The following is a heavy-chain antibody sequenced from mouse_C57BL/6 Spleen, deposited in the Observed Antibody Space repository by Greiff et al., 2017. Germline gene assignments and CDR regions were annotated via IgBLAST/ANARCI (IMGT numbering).Heavy chain of an antibody. V-gene: IGHV3-6*01. CDR2: ISYDGSN. CDR3: ASVNWDWFAY. J-gene: IGHJ3*01. Sequence: EVKLQESGPGLVKPSQSLSLTCSVTGYSITSGYYWNWIRQFPGNKLEWMGYISYDGSNNYNPSLKNRISITRDTSKNQFFLKLNSVTTEDTATYYCASVNWDWFAYWGQGTLVTVSA. D-gene: IGHD4-1*02. CDR1: GYSITSGYY.